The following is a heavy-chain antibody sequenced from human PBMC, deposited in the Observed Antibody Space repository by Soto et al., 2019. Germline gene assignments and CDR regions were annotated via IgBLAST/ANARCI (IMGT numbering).Heavy chain of an antibody. CDR2: ISDNGNVK. V-gene: IGHV3-23*01. J-gene: IGHJ4*02. CDR1: GFTFSNYD. Sequence: GGSLRLSCTASGFTFSNYDMSWGRQAPGKGLEWVSVISDNGNVKYYVDSVKGRFTISRDNSKNTLYLQMNSLRVEDTAVYYCTKRLGSTATTYGDSWGQGTQVTVSS. CDR3: TKRLGSTATTYGDS. D-gene: IGHD1-1*01.